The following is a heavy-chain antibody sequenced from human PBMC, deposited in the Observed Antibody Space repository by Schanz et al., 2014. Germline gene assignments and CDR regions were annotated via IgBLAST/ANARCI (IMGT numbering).Heavy chain of an antibody. CDR1: GFTFSNFA. V-gene: IGHV3-21*05. CDR3: ARDGYRNGRPFDH. D-gene: IGHD5-18*01. Sequence: VQLVESGGGVVQPGRSLRLSCAASGFTFSNFAIHWVRQAPGKGLEWVSYISHNSHYTNYADSVKGRFTISRDTAENSVYLQMNSLRAEDTAVYYCARDGYRNGRPFDHWGQGTRVTVSA. CDR2: ISHNSHYT. J-gene: IGHJ4*02.